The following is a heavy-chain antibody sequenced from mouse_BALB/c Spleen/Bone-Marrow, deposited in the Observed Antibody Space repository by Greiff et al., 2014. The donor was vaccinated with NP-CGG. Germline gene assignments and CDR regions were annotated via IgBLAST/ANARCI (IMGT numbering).Heavy chain of an antibody. Sequence: QVQLQQSGAELAKPGASVKMSCKASGYTFISYWMRWVKQRPGQGLEWIGYINPSTGYTEYNQKFKDKATLTADKSSSTAYMQLSSLTSEDSAVYYCARRETTALDYWGQGTTLTVSS. CDR1: GYTFISYW. CDR3: ARRETTALDY. J-gene: IGHJ2*01. CDR2: INPSTGYT. V-gene: IGHV1-7*01. D-gene: IGHD1-2*01.